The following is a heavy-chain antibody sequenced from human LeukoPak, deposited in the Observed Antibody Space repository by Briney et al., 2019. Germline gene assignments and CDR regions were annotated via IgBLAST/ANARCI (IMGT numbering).Heavy chain of an antibody. CDR3: ARVGLDERLTSGSYLYYFDY. J-gene: IGHJ4*02. CDR2: INWNGGST. V-gene: IGHV3-20*01. CDR1: GFTFDDYG. Sequence: GGSLRLSCAASGFTFDDYGMSWVRQAPGKGLEWVSGINWNGGSTGYADSVKGRFTISRDNAKNSLYLQMNSLRAEDTALYHCARVGLDERLTSGSYLYYFDYWGQGTLVTVSS. D-gene: IGHD3-10*01.